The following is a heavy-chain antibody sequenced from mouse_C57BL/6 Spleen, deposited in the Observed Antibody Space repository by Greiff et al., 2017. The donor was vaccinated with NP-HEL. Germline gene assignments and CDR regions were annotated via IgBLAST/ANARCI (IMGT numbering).Heavy chain of an antibody. J-gene: IGHJ4*01. CDR1: GYSITSGYY. Sequence: DVKLVESGPGLVKPSQSLSLTCSVTGYSITSGYYWNWIRQFPGNKLEWMGYISYDGSNNYNPSLKNRISITRDTSKNQFFLKLNSVTTEDTATYYCAHYGSSFYAMDYWGQGTSVTVSS. V-gene: IGHV3-6*01. D-gene: IGHD1-1*01. CDR2: ISYDGSN. CDR3: AHYGSSFYAMDY.